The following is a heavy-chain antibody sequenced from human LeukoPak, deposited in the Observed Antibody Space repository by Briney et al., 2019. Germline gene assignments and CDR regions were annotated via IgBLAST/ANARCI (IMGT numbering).Heavy chain of an antibody. V-gene: IGHV4-59*01. CDR3: ARDLGSTYGWFDF. J-gene: IGHJ5*01. CDR1: GASISSNY. CDR2: IYYSGST. D-gene: IGHD4-11*01. Sequence: SETLSLTCTVSGASISSNYWTWICQPPGKGLEWIGYIYYSGSTKYNPSLKSRVTMSVDTSKNQLSLKLTSVTAADTAVYYCARDLGSTYGWFDFWGQGTLVTVSS.